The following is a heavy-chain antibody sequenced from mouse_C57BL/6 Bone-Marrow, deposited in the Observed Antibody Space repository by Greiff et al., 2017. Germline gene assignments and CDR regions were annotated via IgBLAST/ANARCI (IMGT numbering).Heavy chain of an antibody. Sequence: VQLQQSGPELVKPGASVKISCKASGYAFSSSWMNWVKQRPGKGLEWIGRIYPGDGDTNYNGKFKGKATLTADKSSSTAYMQLSSLTSEDSAVYCCGITTVPLYYAMDYWGQGTSVTVSS. J-gene: IGHJ4*01. CDR2: IYPGDGDT. CDR1: GYAFSSSW. V-gene: IGHV1-82*01. D-gene: IGHD1-1*01. CDR3: GITTVPLYYAMDY.